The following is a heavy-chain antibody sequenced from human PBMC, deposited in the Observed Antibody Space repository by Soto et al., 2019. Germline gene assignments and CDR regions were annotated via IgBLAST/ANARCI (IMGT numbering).Heavy chain of an antibody. D-gene: IGHD5-18*01. CDR1: GFTFSSYW. CDR2: INSDGSSP. Sequence: EVQLVESGGGLVQPGGSLRLSCAASGFTFSSYWMHWVRQAPGKGLVWVSRINSDGSSPHYADSVKGRFTISRDNAKNTLYLLMNSLRAEDTAVYYCARVNTAMGLGTNCDYWGQGTLVTVSS. V-gene: IGHV3-74*01. CDR3: ARVNTAMGLGTNCDY. J-gene: IGHJ4*02.